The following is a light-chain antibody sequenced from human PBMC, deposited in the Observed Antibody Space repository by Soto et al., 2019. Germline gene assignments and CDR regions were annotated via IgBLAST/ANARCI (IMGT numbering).Light chain of an antibody. Sequence: EIVMTQSPVTLSVSPGERVTLSCRASQSVDNYLAWYQHKPGQAPRLLIYEAIIRATGIPARFSATGSGTDFTLTINSLEPEDFAIYYCQQRRDWPPTFGPGTKVDIK. CDR2: EAI. J-gene: IGKJ3*01. V-gene: IGKV3-11*01. CDR3: QQRRDWPPT. CDR1: QSVDNY.